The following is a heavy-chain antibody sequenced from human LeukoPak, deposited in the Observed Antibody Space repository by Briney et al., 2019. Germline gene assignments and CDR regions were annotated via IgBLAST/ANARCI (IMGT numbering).Heavy chain of an antibody. D-gene: IGHD3-3*01. Sequence: PGGSLRLSCAASGFTFSSYAMSWVRQAPGKGLEWVSTISGRGDSTYYADSVKGRFTISRDNSKNTLYLQVNSLRAEDTAVYHCAKKSPIFGVVIPLFDYWGQGTLVSVSS. CDR1: GFTFSSYA. J-gene: IGHJ4*02. CDR3: AKKSPIFGVVIPLFDY. CDR2: ISGRGDST. V-gene: IGHV3-23*01.